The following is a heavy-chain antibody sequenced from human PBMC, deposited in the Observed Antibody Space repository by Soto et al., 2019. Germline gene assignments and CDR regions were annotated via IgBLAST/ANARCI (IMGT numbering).Heavy chain of an antibody. D-gene: IGHD1-20*01. CDR3: ARHPRTHITGNRPFDY. J-gene: IGHJ4*02. Sequence: SQPLSLTCSVLEGTIISISYYRVLIRKTPGKGLEWIGSIYYSGSTYYNPSLKSRVTISVDTSKNQFSLKLSSVTAADTAVYYCARHPRTHITGNRPFDYWGQGTLVTVSS. CDR1: EGTIISISYY. CDR2: IYYSGST. V-gene: IGHV4-39*01.